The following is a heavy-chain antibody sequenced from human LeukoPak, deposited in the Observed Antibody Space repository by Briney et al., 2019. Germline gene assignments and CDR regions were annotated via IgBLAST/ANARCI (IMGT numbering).Heavy chain of an antibody. J-gene: IGHJ4*02. CDR3: ARDSGYGDYYFDY. CDR2: IYHSGST. Sequence: PSETLSLTCSVSSDSISSSSYLWVWVRQPPGKGLEWIGEIYHSGSTNYNPSLKSRVTISVDKSKNQFSLKLCSVTAADTAVYYCARDSGYGDYYFDYWGQGTLVTVSS. CDR1: SDSISSSSYL. D-gene: IGHD4-17*01. V-gene: IGHV4-39*07.